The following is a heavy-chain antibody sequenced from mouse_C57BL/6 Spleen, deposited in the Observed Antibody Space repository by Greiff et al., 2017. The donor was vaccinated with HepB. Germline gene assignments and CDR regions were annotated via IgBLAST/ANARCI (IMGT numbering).Heavy chain of an antibody. V-gene: IGHV1-18*01. CDR2: INPNNGGT. CDR3: ARGARDYAMDY. CDR1: GYTFTDYN. Sequence: EVQLQQSGPELVKPGASVKIPCKVSGYTFTDYNMDWVKQSHGKSLEWIGDINPNNGGTIYNQKFKGKATLTVDKSSSTAYMELRSLTSEDTAVYYCARGARDYAMDYWGQGTSVTVSS. J-gene: IGHJ4*01.